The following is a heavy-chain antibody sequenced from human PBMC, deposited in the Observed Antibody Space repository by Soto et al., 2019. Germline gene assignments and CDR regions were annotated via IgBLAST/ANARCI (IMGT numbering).Heavy chain of an antibody. V-gene: IGHV1-2*02. CDR3: ASSPYNWNYYYYYGMDV. J-gene: IGHJ6*02. Sequence: GASVKVSCKASGYTFTGYYMHWVRQAPGQGLEWMGWINPNSGGTNYAQKFQGRVTMTRDTSISTAYMELSRLRSDDTAVYYCASSPYNWNYYYYYGMDVWGQGTTVTVSS. CDR1: GYTFTGYY. CDR2: INPNSGGT. D-gene: IGHD1-20*01.